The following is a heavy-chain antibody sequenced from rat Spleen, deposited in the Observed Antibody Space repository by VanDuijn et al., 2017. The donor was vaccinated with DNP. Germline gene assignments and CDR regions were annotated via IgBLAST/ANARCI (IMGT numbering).Heavy chain of an antibody. Sequence: EVQLQESGPGLVKPSQSLSLTCSVTGYSVTRNYWGWIRKFPGNKMEWIGHISYSGSTSSNPSLKSRISITRDTSKNQYFLQLNSVTTEDTATYYCARSVRATSYYAMDAWGQGTSVTVSS. J-gene: IGHJ4*01. CDR2: ISYSGST. CDR3: ARSVRATSYYAMDA. CDR1: GYSVTRNY. V-gene: IGHV3-1*01. D-gene: IGHD1-3*01.